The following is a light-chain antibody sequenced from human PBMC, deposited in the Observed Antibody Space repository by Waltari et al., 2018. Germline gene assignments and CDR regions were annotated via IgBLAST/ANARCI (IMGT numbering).Light chain of an antibody. CDR3: ASWDDSLNGHWV. Sequence: QSVLTQPPSASGTPGQRVTISCSGTSSNLAHNVVNWYQKVPGTAPKPLIYRNDLRPSGVPDRFSASKSGTSASLAISGLQSEDEAEYYCASWDDSLNGHWVFGGGTMVTVL. CDR1: SSNLAHNV. V-gene: IGLV1-44*01. J-gene: IGLJ3*02. CDR2: RND.